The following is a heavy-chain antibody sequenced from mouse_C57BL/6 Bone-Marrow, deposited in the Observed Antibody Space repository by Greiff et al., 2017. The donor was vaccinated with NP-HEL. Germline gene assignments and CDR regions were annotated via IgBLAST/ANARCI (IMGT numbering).Heavy chain of an antibody. V-gene: IGHV7-3*01. D-gene: IGHD1-1*01. CDR3: AGTTVYWYFDV. CDR2: IRNKANGYTT. CDR1: GFTFTDYY. Sequence: EVQRVESGGGLVQPGGSLSLSCAASGFTFTDYYMSWVRQPPGKALEWLGFIRNKANGYTTEYSASVKGRFTISRDNSQSILYLQMNALRAEDSATYYCAGTTVYWYFDVWGTGTTVTVSS. J-gene: IGHJ1*03.